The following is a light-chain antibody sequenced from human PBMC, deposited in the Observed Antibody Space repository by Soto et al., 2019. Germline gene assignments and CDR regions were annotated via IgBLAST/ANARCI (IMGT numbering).Light chain of an antibody. J-gene: IGKJ4*01. V-gene: IGKV1-39*01. CDR1: RSISDC. CDR3: QQSHSSPLT. CDR2: AAS. Sequence: IHMTQSPPSLSSTVGDRVTITFVASRSISDCLNWYKQKPGEAPELLIYAASTLQSGVPSRFSGSGSGTDFTLTISSLQPEDSAAYYCQQSHSSPLTFGGGTKVDIK.